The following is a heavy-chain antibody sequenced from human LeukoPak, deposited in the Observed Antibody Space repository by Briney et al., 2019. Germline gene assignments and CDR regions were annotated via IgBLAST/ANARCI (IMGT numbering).Heavy chain of an antibody. Sequence: GGSLRPSCAASGFTFSDYYMSWIRQAPGKGLEWVSYISSSGSTIYYADSVKGRFTISRDNAKNSLYLQMNSLRAEDAAVYYCARYKHWGTMMFDPWGRGTLVTVSS. CDR1: GFTFSDYY. CDR2: ISSSGSTI. J-gene: IGHJ5*02. CDR3: ARYKHWGTMMFDP. V-gene: IGHV3-11*04. D-gene: IGHD1-14*01.